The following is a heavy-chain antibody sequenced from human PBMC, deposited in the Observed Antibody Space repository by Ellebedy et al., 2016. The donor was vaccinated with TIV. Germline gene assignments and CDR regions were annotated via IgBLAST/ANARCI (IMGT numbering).Heavy chain of an antibody. CDR1: GFTFSTYW. CDR2: INQGGSET. D-gene: IGHD1-1*01. J-gene: IGHJ4*01. Sequence: GESLKISXAASGFTFSTYWMSWVRQAPGKGLEWVANINQGGSETYYVDSVKGRFTMSRDNAKNSLYLQLSSQRAEDTAVYYCARSPATGTVDYWGHGTLVTVSS. V-gene: IGHV3-7*01. CDR3: ARSPATGTVDY.